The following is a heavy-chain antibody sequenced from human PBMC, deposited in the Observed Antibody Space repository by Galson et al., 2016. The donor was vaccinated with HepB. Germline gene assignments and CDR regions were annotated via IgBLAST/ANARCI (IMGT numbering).Heavy chain of an antibody. CDR2: INPSGGST. V-gene: IGHV1-46*01. Sequence: SVKVSCKASGYTFTSYYMYWVRQAPGRGLEWMGIINPSGGSTSYPQKFQGRVTMTRDTSTSTAYLELRSLRSDDTAMYYCARDKFVVEPGAVLDYWGQGTLVTVSS. J-gene: IGHJ4*02. D-gene: IGHD2-2*01. CDR1: GYTFTSYY. CDR3: ARDKFVVEPGAVLDY.